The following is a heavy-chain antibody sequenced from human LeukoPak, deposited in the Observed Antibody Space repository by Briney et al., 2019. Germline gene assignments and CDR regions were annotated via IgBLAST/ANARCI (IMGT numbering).Heavy chain of an antibody. CDR3: ARVGVDYDSSGYYDY. Sequence: ASVKVSCKASGYTFTGHYMHWVRQAPGQGLEWMGWINPNSGGTNYAQKFQGRVTMTRDTSISTAYMELSRLRSDDTAVYYCARVGVDYDSSGYYDYWGQGTLVTVSS. V-gene: IGHV1-2*02. CDR1: GYTFTGHY. J-gene: IGHJ4*02. CDR2: INPNSGGT. D-gene: IGHD3-22*01.